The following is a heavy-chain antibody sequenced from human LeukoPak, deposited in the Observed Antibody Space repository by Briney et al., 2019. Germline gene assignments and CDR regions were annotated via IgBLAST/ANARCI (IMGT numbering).Heavy chain of an antibody. CDR2: IYYSGST. Sequence: SETLSLTCTVSGGSISSSSYYWGWIRQPPGKGLEWIGSIYYSGSTYYNPSLKSRVTISVDTSKNQFSLKLSSMTAADTAVYYCARQGGSYLDNWFDPWGQGTLVTVSS. D-gene: IGHD1-26*01. CDR1: GGSISSSSYY. J-gene: IGHJ5*02. V-gene: IGHV4-39*01. CDR3: ARQGGSYLDNWFDP.